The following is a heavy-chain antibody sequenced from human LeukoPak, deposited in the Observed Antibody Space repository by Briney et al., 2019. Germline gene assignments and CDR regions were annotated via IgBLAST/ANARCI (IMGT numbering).Heavy chain of an antibody. V-gene: IGHV1-3*01. CDR2: INACNGNT. CDR3: ARDPTAMALYYFDN. D-gene: IGHD5-18*01. Sequence: ASGKLSCKASGYSFTSYAMHWVRQAPGQRLEWMGWINACNGNTKYSQKFQGRVTFTRDTSESKAYMELSSLRSEDTAVYYCARDPTAMALYYFDNWGQGTLVTVSS. J-gene: IGHJ4*02. CDR1: GYSFTSYA.